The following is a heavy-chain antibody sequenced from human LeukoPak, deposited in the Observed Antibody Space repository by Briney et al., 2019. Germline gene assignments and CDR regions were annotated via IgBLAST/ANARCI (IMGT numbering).Heavy chain of an antibody. V-gene: IGHV4-34*01. CDR1: GGSFSGYY. CDR2: INHSGST. Sequence: SETLSLTCAVYGGSFSGYYWSWIRQPPGKGLEWIGEINHSGSTNCNPSLKSRVTISVDTSKNQFSLKLSSVTAADTAVYYCARERLQPYDYIWGSYRYTGHDAFDIWGQGTMVTVSS. D-gene: IGHD3-16*02. CDR3: ARERLQPYDYIWGSYRYTGHDAFDI. J-gene: IGHJ3*02.